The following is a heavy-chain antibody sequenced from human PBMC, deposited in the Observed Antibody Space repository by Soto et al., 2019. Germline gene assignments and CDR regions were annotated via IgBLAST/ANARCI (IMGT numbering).Heavy chain of an antibody. V-gene: IGHV3-23*01. J-gene: IGHJ2*01. D-gene: IGHD3-10*01. Sequence: EVQLLESGGGLVQPGGSLRLSCAASGFTFSSYAMSWVRRAPGKGLEWVSAISGSGGSTYYADSVKGRFTISRDNSKNTLYLQMNSLRAEDTAVYYCAKDNGSGFGELLSNWYFDLWGRGTLVTVSS. CDR1: GFTFSSYA. CDR2: ISGSGGST. CDR3: AKDNGSGFGELLSNWYFDL.